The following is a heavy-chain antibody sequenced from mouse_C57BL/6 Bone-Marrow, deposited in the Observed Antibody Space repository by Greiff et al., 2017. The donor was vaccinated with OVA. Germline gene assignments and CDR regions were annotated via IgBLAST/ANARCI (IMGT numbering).Heavy chain of an antibody. Sequence: DVKLVESGGGLVQPGGSLSLSCAASGFTFTDYYMSWVRQPPGKALEWLGFIRNKANGYTTEYSASVRGRFTISRDNSKSILYLQMNALRAEDSATYYCARTSEGAMDYWGQGTSVTVSS. CDR1: GFTFTDYY. D-gene: IGHD3-1*01. J-gene: IGHJ4*01. CDR2: IRNKANGYTT. V-gene: IGHV7-3*01. CDR3: ARTSEGAMDY.